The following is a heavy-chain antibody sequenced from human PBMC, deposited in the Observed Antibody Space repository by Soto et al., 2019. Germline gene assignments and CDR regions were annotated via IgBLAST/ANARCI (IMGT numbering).Heavy chain of an antibody. V-gene: IGHV3-48*01. CDR3: ARDYDILTGSLGYYYYMDV. CDR1: GFTFSSYS. J-gene: IGHJ6*03. Sequence: GGSLRLSCAASGFTFSSYSMNWVRQAPGKGLEWVSYISSSSSTIYYADSVKGRFTISRDNAKNSLYLQMNSLRAEDTAVYYCARDYDILTGSLGYYYYMDVWGKGTTLTVSS. D-gene: IGHD3-9*01. CDR2: ISSSSSTI.